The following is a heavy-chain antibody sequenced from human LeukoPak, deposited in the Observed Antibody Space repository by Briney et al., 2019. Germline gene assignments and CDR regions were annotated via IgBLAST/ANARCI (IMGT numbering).Heavy chain of an antibody. CDR2: ISSSGSTI. D-gene: IGHD1-26*01. Sequence: GGSLRLSCAASGFTFSDYYMSWIRQAPGKGLEWVSYISSSGSTIYYADSVKGRFTISRDNAKNSLYLQMNSLGAEDTAVYYCAREVGATHYYYYYYMDVWGKGTTVTVSS. V-gene: IGHV3-11*04. CDR1: GFTFSDYY. J-gene: IGHJ6*03. CDR3: AREVGATHYYYYYYMDV.